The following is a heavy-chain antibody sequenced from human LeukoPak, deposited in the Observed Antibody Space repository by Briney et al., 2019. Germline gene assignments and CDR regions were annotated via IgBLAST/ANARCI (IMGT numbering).Heavy chain of an antibody. CDR2: ISYDGSNK. Sequence: GGSLRLSCAASGFTFSSYAMHWVRQAPGKGLEWVAVISYDGSNKYYADSVKGRFTISRDNSKNTLYLQMNSLRAEDTAVYYRARKDSSGYSFDYWGQGTLVTVSS. CDR1: GFTFSSYA. V-gene: IGHV3-30*04. CDR3: ARKDSSGYSFDY. J-gene: IGHJ4*02. D-gene: IGHD3-22*01.